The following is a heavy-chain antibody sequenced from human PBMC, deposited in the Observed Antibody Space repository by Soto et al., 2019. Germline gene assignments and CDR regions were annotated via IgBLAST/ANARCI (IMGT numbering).Heavy chain of an antibody. CDR3: ATSRGLAVGGSFNY. D-gene: IGHD6-13*01. CDR1: GDSITSRSPY. CDR2: FFSGTT. J-gene: IGHJ4*02. Sequence: QLQLQESGPGLVRPSETLSLTCSVSGDSITSRSPYWAWIRQPPGEGLEWVGTFFSGTTFSNPSRRRRVTISKDTPRNQFALRVISVAATDTAMYYCATSRGLAVGGSFNYWGQGALVTVSS. V-gene: IGHV4-39*01.